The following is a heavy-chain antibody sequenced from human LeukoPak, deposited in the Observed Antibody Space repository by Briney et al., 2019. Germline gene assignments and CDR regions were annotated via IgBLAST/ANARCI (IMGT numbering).Heavy chain of an antibody. Sequence: GGSLRLSCAASGVTLSTDSMNWVRQAPGKGLEWISYISYDSAIKYYADSVRGRFTISRDNAKNSLSLQMHSLRAEDTAVYYCAKDRLTGIVGATIPDYWGQGTLVTVSS. CDR2: ISYDSAIK. V-gene: IGHV3-48*01. CDR1: GVTLSTDS. J-gene: IGHJ4*02. CDR3: AKDRLTGIVGATIPDY. D-gene: IGHD1-26*01.